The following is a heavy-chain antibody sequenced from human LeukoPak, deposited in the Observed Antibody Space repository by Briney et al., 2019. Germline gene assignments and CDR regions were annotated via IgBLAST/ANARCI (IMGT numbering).Heavy chain of an antibody. V-gene: IGHV3-64*01. CDR3: ARVGEGRYYQYYYMDV. Sequence: PGGSLRLSCAASGFTLSSYAMHWVRQAPGKGLEYVSAISKNGGNTYYANSVKGRFSISRDNSKNTLYLQMGSLRTEDMAVYYCARVGEGRYYQYYYMDVWGKGTTDTVSS. CDR1: GFTLSSYA. CDR2: ISKNGGNT. D-gene: IGHD1-26*01. J-gene: IGHJ6*03.